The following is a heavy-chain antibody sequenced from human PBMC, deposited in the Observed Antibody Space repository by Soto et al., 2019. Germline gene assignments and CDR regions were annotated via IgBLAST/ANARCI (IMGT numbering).Heavy chain of an antibody. J-gene: IGHJ4*02. D-gene: IGHD6-19*01. Sequence: QVQLVQSGAEVKKPGASVKVSCKASGYTFTNYAMHWVRQAPGLRLEWMGWINAGNGNTKYSQKFQDRVTITRDTSASTAYMELSSLTSEDTAVYYCARDSHGCDYWGQGTLVTVSS. V-gene: IGHV1-3*01. CDR1: GYTFTNYA. CDR3: ARDSHGCDY. CDR2: INAGNGNT.